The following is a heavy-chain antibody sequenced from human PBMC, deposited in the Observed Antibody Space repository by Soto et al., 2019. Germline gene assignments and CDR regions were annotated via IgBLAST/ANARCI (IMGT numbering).Heavy chain of an antibody. V-gene: IGHV3-30*18. Sequence: GGSLRLSCAASGFTVRSHGMHGVLQAPGKGLEWVTLISYDGSDKYYADSVKGRFTISRDNSRNMLYLQMDSLGAEDTAVYYCAKDFGINWYYFDCWGQGTLVTVSS. CDR2: ISYDGSDK. J-gene: IGHJ4*02. CDR3: AKDFGINWYYFDC. CDR1: GFTVRSHG. D-gene: IGHD1-1*01.